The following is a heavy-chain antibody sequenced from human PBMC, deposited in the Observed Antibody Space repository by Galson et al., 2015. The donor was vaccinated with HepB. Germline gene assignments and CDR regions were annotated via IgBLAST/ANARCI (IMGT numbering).Heavy chain of an antibody. V-gene: IGHV3-30*14. Sequence: SLRLSCAAPGFMFDPYAMHWVRQAPGKGLEWVAIISYDESQKYYADSVKGRFTISRDNSKNTLFLQMKNLRADDTAVYYCAREERRGANYYLDSWGQGTLVTVSS. CDR1: GFMFDPYA. J-gene: IGHJ4*02. D-gene: IGHD4/OR15-4a*01. CDR2: ISYDESQK. CDR3: AREERRGANYYLDS.